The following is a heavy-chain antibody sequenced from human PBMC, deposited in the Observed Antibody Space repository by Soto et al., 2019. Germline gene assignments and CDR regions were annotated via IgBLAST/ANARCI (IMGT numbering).Heavy chain of an antibody. CDR1: GGFIRSSRYY. V-gene: IGHV4-39*01. D-gene: IGHD2-2*01. CDR3: ARHVNIVVVPAPGWFDA. J-gene: IGHJ5*02. Sequence: SGTLSLTCTVSGGFIRSSRYYCGWIRQPPGRGLEWIGSIDYSGSTYYHPCLKSRVTISVDTSKNQFSPKLSSGTAADTAVYYCARHVNIVVVPAPGWFDAWGQGSPVRVSS. CDR2: IDYSGST.